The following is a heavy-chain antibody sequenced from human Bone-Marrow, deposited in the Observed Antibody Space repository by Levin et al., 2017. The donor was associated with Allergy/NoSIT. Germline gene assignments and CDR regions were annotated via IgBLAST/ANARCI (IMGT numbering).Heavy chain of an antibody. V-gene: IGHV4-61*02. D-gene: IGHD5-12*01. Sequence: SETLSLTCTVSGGSISSGRYYWSWIRQPAGKGLEWIGRIYTSGSTNYNPSLKSRVTISLDTSKNQFSLKLSSVTAADTAVYYCARDRSEGGYDPLNYRGQGTLVTVSS. J-gene: IGHJ4*02. CDR1: GGSISSGRYY. CDR3: ARDRSEGGYDPLNY. CDR2: IYTSGST.